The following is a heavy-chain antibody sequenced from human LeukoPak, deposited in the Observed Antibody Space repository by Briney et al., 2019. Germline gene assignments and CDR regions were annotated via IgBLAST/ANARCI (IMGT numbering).Heavy chain of an antibody. Sequence: GGSLRLSCAASGFTFSSYAMSCVRQAPGKGVEWVSAISGSGGSTYCADSAKGRFTISRDNSKNTLYLQMNSMRAEDTAVYYCGEGWYAYYFDYWGQGTLVTVSS. CDR3: GEGWYAYYFDY. CDR1: GFTFSSYA. CDR2: ISGSGGST. J-gene: IGHJ4*02. V-gene: IGHV3-23*01. D-gene: IGHD6-13*01.